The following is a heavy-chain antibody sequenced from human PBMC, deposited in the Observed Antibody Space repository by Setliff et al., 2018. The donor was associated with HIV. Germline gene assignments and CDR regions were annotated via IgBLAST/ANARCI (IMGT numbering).Heavy chain of an antibody. J-gene: IGHJ4*02. D-gene: IGHD3-9*01. CDR1: GFIFSNAW. V-gene: IGHV3-15*01. Sequence: GGSLRLSCAASGFIFSNAWMSWVRQTPGKGLEWVGRVKSKTDGGTTDYAAPGKGGFIITRDYSKNTLYLQMNSLKTEDTAVYYCAWGILTGYLYYSDYWGQGSLVTVSS. CDR2: VKSKTDGGTT. CDR3: AWGILTGYLYYSDY.